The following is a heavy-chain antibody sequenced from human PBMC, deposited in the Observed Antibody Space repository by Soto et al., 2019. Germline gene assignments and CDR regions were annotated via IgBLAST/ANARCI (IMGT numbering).Heavy chain of an antibody. J-gene: IGHJ4*02. CDR2: VSGSGGST. Sequence: PGGSLRLSCAASGFTFDNYCMSWVRQAPGKGLEWVSTVSGSGGSTYYAASVKGRFTISREYSKNTLYLQMNSLRAEDTAVYFCARQRGYNSGFFDYWSQGTLVTVSS. CDR3: ARQRGYNSGFFDY. D-gene: IGHD6-19*01. V-gene: IGHV3-23*01. CDR1: GFTFDNYC.